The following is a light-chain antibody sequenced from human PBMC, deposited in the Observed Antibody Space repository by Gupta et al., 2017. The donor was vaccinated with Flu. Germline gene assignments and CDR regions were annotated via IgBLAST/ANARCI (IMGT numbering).Light chain of an antibody. CDR3: QVWDSSSDQVV. Sequence: GENKSGSKGVHGYQQRPGQAPVLGVYADSARPSGIPERFSGSNSGNTATLTSSRVEAGDEADYYCQVWDSSSDQVVLGGGTKLTGL. V-gene: IGLV3-21*02. J-gene: IGLJ2*01. CDR1: KSGSKG. CDR2: ADS.